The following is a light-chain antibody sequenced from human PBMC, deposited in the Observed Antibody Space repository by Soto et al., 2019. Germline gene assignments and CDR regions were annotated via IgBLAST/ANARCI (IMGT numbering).Light chain of an antibody. Sequence: ELVLTQSPGTLSLSPGERATLSCRASQSVGSNSLAWYQQKTGQAPRILIYGASTRATGIPDRFSGSGSGTDFALTISRLEPEDFAVYYCQQYGTSPPLTFGGGTKVEIK. J-gene: IGKJ4*01. CDR1: QSVGSNS. CDR3: QQYGTSPPLT. CDR2: GAS. V-gene: IGKV3-20*01.